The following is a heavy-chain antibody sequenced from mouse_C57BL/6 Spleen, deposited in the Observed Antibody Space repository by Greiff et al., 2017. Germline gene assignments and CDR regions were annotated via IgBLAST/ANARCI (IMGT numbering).Heavy chain of an antibody. V-gene: IGHV2-5*01. CDR1: GFSLTSYG. J-gene: IGHJ4*01. CDR3: AKNGYYAMDY. Sequence: VKLMESGPGLVQPSPSLSITCTVSGFSLTSYGVHWVRQSPGKGLEWLGVIWRGGSTDYNAAFMSRLSITKDNSKSQVFFKMNSLQADDTAIYYCAKNGYYAMDYWGQGTSVTVSS. CDR2: IWRGGST.